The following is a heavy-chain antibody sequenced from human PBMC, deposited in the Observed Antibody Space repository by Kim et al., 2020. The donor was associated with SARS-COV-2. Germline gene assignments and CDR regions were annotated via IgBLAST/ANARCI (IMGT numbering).Heavy chain of an antibody. V-gene: IGHV1-69*13. Sequence: SVKVSCETSGGTFSTYGIIWVRQAPGQGLEWMGGIIPMFGTTTYVEKLQGRVTISADVSTSTAYMELSSLRSDDTSVYYCARDLAPFNSGWYNYGGHWGQGTLVTVSS. CDR2: IIPMFGTT. J-gene: IGHJ4*02. CDR3: ARDLAPFNSGWYNYGGH. D-gene: IGHD6-19*01. CDR1: GGTFSTYG.